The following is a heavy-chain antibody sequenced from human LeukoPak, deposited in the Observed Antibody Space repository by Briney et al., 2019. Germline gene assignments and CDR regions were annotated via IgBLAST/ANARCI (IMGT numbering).Heavy chain of an antibody. V-gene: IGHV3-23*01. D-gene: IGHD4-17*01. CDR3: AKARAPVTRISSFDM. J-gene: IGHJ3*02. Sequence: PGGSLRLSCAASGFTLSSYAMSWVRQGPGKGLEWVSAISVSGNTYHADSVKGRFTISWNSSKNTLYLQLNSLRADDTAVYYCAKARAPVTRISSFDMWGQGTRVSVSS. CDR2: ISVSGNT. CDR1: GFTLSSYA.